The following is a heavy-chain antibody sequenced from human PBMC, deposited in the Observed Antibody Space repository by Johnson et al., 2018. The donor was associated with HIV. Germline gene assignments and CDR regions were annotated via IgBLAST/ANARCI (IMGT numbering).Heavy chain of an antibody. Sequence: QVQLVESGGGVVQPGRSLRLSCAASGFTFSSYAMHWVRQAPGKGLEWVAIISYDGSNKYYADSVKGRFTISRDNSKNTLYLQMNSLRPEDTAVYYCARDLSGSYSLMWAFDIWGQGTVVTVSS. CDR1: GFTFSSYA. V-gene: IGHV3-30*04. CDR2: ISYDGSNK. D-gene: IGHD1-26*01. J-gene: IGHJ3*02. CDR3: ARDLSGSYSLMWAFDI.